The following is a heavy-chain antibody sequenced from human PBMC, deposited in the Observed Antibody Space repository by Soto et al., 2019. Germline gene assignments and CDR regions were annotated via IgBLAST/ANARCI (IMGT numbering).Heavy chain of an antibody. CDR1: GDSVSRSSYY. Sequence: QLQLQESGPGLVKPSETLSLTCSVSGDSVSRSSYYWGWIRQPPGKGLEWLGSIYYSGSTYYNVSLKRRIPISVDTSKNQLSLKLSSVTAADTAVYYCARHFDGSGSSDFDNWGQGTLVTVSS. J-gene: IGHJ4*02. CDR2: IYYSGST. V-gene: IGHV4-39*01. D-gene: IGHD3-10*01. CDR3: ARHFDGSGSSDFDN.